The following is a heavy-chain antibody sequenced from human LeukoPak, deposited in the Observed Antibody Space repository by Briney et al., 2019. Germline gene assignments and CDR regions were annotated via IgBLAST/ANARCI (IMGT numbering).Heavy chain of an antibody. D-gene: IGHD4-17*01. Sequence: ASVKVSCKASGYTFTSYDINWVRQATGQGLEWMGWMNPNSGNTGYAQKFQGRVTMIRNTSISTAYMELSSLRSEDTAVYYCARGQRGDYVRAGFDYWGQGTLVTVSS. V-gene: IGHV1-8*01. CDR3: ARGQRGDYVRAGFDY. J-gene: IGHJ4*02. CDR1: GYTFTSYD. CDR2: MNPNSGNT.